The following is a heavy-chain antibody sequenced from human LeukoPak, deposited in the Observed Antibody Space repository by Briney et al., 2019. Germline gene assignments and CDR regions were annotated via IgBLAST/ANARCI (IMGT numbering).Heavy chain of an antibody. CDR1: GCTFSNHG. J-gene: IGHJ4*02. CDR3: AKDDAWLRYGE. Sequence: GGTLRLSCATSGCTFSNHGMNWVRQAPGRGLDWVSGISPSGDIKYYADSVKGRFTISRDNSKNTVYLEVISLTDEDTAVYYCAKDDAWLRYGEWSQGTLVTVSS. D-gene: IGHD3-10*01. CDR2: ISPSGDIK. V-gene: IGHV3-23*01.